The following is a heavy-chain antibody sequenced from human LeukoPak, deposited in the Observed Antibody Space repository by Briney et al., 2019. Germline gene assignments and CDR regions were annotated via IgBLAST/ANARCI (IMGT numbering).Heavy chain of an antibody. CDR2: IYHSGTT. CDR1: GGSIISSSYN. Sequence: SETLSLTCAVSGGSIISSSYNWGWIRQPPGKGLEWIGTIYHSGTTYYNPSLKSRVTISVDTSKNQFFLKLSSVTAADTAVYYCARGGDPRTIPLDAFDIWGQGTMVTVSS. J-gene: IGHJ3*02. V-gene: IGHV4-39*01. CDR3: ARGGDPRTIPLDAFDI. D-gene: IGHD2-21*01.